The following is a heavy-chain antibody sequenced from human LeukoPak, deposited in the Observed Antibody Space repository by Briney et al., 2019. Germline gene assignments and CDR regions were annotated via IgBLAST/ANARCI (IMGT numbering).Heavy chain of an antibody. CDR3: ARRSKSYSSGWYDAFDM. D-gene: IGHD6-19*01. CDR1: GYSFTNYW. CDR2: IYPDDSDT. J-gene: IGHJ3*02. Sequence: GESLKISCKGSGYSFTNYWIGWVRRMPGKGLEWMGIIYPDDSDTRNSPSFQGQVTISADKSISTAYLQWSSLKASDTAMYYCARRSKSYSSGWYDAFDMWGQGTMVTVSS. V-gene: IGHV5-51*01.